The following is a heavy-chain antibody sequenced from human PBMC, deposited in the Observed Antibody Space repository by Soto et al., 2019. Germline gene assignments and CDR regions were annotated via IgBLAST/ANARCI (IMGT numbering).Heavy chain of an antibody. CDR1: GFTFSLYA. V-gene: IGHV3-23*01. J-gene: IGHJ4*02. CDR2: IGASGGPT. D-gene: IGHD5-12*01. CDR3: AKDRQVATNNGVVDY. Sequence: PGGSLRLSCAASGFTFSLYAMSWVRQAPGKGLEWVSVIGASGGPTFYADSVKGRFTISRDNSKDTLYLQMNSLRAEDTAIYYCAKDRQVATNNGVVDYWGQGALVTVSS.